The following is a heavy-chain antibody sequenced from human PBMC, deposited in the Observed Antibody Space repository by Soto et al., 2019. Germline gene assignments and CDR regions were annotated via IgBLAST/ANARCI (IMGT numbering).Heavy chain of an antibody. D-gene: IGHD1-26*01. CDR3: ARWEQPLFDY. J-gene: IGHJ4*02. V-gene: IGHV3-30-3*01. CDR2: ISSDGNHK. Sequence: QVQLVESGGGVVQPGRSLRLSCAASGFTVSAYTMHWVRQAPGKGLEWVAVISSDGNHKYYTDSVKGRFTISRDTSTNTLYLQMNSLRAEDTVVYYCARWEQPLFDYWGQGTLVTVSS. CDR1: GFTVSAYT.